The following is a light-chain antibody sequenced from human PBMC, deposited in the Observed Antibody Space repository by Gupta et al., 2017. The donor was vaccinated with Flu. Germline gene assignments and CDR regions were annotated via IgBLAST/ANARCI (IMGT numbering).Light chain of an antibody. Sequence: QQKPGKAPKLLIYDAANLETGVPSRFGGSGSGTDFTFTISSLQGEDIGTYYGPQYESLHTFGQGNHVGIK. J-gene: IGKJ1*01. V-gene: IGKV1-33*01. CDR2: DAA. CDR3: PQYESLHT.